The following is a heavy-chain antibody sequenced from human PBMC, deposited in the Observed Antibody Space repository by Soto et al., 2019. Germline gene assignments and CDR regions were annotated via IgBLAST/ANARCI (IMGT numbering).Heavy chain of an antibody. CDR1: GYSFTSYW. CDR3: ARQNGGMDI. V-gene: IGHV5-10-1*01. D-gene: IGHD2-8*01. J-gene: IGHJ6*02. CDR2: LDPSDSYT. Sequence: PGESLKISCKGSGYSFTSYWISWVRQMPGKGMERMGRLDPSDSYTNYSPSFHRHVTISADKSISTAYLQWSSLKPSVTGRYYCARQNGGMDIWAQGTTVTVSS.